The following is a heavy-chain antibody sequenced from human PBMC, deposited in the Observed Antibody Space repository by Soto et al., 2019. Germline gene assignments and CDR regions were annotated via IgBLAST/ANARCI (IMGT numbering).Heavy chain of an antibody. CDR1: GGTFSSYA. J-gene: IGHJ6*02. Sequence: SVKVSCKASGGTFSSYAISWVRQAPGQGLEWMGGIIPIFGTANYAQKFQGRVTITADESTSTAYMELSSLRSEDTAVYYCASSVAKYYYYGMDVWGQGTTVTSP. CDR2: IIPIFGTA. V-gene: IGHV1-69*13. CDR3: ASSVAKYYYYGMDV. D-gene: IGHD5-12*01.